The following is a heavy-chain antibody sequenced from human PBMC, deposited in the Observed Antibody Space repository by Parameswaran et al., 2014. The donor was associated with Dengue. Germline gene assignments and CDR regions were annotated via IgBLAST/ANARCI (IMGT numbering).Heavy chain of an antibody. J-gene: IGHJ6*02. CDR3: AKSGAWSPDNYIMDV. V-gene: IGHV3-23*01. CDR2: ISTDATT. CDR1: TFTFRSHA. Sequence: QAGGSLRLSCAASTFTFRSHAMNWVRQAPGKGLEWVSGISTDATTYYSDSVRGRFTVSRDNSKNTVYLQMNSLRAEDTAIYYCAKSGAWSPDNYIMDVWGQGTTVTVSS. D-gene: IGHD2-8*02.